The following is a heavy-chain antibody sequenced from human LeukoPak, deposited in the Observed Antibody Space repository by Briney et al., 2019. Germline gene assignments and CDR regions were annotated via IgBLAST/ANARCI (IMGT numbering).Heavy chain of an antibody. CDR2: IYYSGST. CDR3: ARHESYLNWFDP. V-gene: IGHV4-59*08. CDR1: GGSISRYF. Sequence: SETLSLTCTVSGGSISRYFWSWLRQPPGKGLEWIGYIYYSGSTNYNPSLKSRVTISLDTSNNQFSLKLSSVTAADTAMYFCARHESYLNWFDPWGQGTLVTVSS. J-gene: IGHJ5*02. D-gene: IGHD3-10*01.